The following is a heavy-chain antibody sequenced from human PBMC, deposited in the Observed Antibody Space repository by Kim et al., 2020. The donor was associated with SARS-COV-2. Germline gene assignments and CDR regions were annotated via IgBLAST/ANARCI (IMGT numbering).Heavy chain of an antibody. D-gene: IGHD3-16*01. CDR1: GFTFSNYG. V-gene: IGHV3-23*01. CDR2: INRDSGRI. CDR3: AKRGESSRGPGNHDFDY. J-gene: IGHJ4*02. Sequence: GGSLRLSCAASGFTFSNYGMTWVRQAPGKGLEWVSSINRDSGRISYADSVKGRFTTSRDNSKNTVYLQMSSLRVDDTAIYYCAKRGESSRGPGNHDFDYWGQGTQVTVSS.